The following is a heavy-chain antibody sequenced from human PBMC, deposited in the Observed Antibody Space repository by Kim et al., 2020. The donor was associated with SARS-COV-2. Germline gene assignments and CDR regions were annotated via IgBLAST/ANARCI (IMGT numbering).Heavy chain of an antibody. CDR2: INHSGST. V-gene: IGHV4-34*01. J-gene: IGHJ6*02. CDR1: GGSFSGYY. CDR3: ARGSVVRGVIISTYYYYYGMDV. D-gene: IGHD3-10*01. Sequence: SETLSLTCAVYGGSFSGYYWIWIRQPPGKGLEWIGEINHSGSTNYNPSLKSRVTISVDTSKNQFSLKLSSVTAAYTAVYYCARGSVVRGVIISTYYYYYGMDVWGQGTTVTVSS.